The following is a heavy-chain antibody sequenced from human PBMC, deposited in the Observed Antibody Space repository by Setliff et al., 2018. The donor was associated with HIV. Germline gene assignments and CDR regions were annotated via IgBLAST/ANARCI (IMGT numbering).Heavy chain of an antibody. Sequence: LSLTCTVSRGSISRYYWSWIRQPPGKGLEWIGYIYYTGTTKYNPSLKSRVTMSVDTSKNQLSLKLSSLTAADTAVYYCARDRPPSAVDMLGAFDRWGQGTMVTVSS. D-gene: IGHD3-9*01. CDR3: ARDRPPSAVDMLGAFDR. J-gene: IGHJ3*02. CDR2: IYYTGTT. V-gene: IGHV4-59*01. CDR1: RGSISRYY.